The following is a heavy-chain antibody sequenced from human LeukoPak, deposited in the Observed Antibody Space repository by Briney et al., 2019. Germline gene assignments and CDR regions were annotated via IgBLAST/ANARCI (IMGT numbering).Heavy chain of an antibody. CDR1: GYSISSGYY. Sequence: SETLSLTCTVSGYSISSGYYWGWIRQPPGKGLEWIGSIYHSGSTYYNPSLKSRVTISVDTSKDQFSLKLSSVTAADTAVYYCARGENYGGNSAYWGQGTLVTVSS. CDR3: ARGENYGGNSAY. D-gene: IGHD4-23*01. V-gene: IGHV4-38-2*02. CDR2: IYHSGST. J-gene: IGHJ4*02.